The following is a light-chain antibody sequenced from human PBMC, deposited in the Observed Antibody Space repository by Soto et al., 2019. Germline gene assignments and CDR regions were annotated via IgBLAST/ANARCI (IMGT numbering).Light chain of an antibody. Sequence: DIQMTQSPSSLSASVGDSVTITCRASQGVGNDLGWYQHKPGKAPQRLIYGASFLQGGVPSRFSGSGSGTEFPLTISSLQPEDFATYFCLQHSTYPYIFRQGTKLE. V-gene: IGKV1-17*01. CDR3: LQHSTYPYI. J-gene: IGKJ2*01. CDR2: GAS. CDR1: QGVGND.